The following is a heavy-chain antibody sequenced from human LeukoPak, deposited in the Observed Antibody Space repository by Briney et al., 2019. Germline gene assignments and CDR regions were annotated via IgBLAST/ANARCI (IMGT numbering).Heavy chain of an antibody. CDR3: AKDRSSWYWFDP. CDR2: ISGSGGST. V-gene: IGHV3-23*01. CDR1: GFTFSGYA. D-gene: IGHD6-13*01. J-gene: IGHJ5*02. Sequence: GGSLRLSCAASGFTFSGYAMSWVRQAPGKGLEWVSAISGSGGSTYYADSVKGRFTISRDNSKNTLYLQMNSLRAEDTAVYYCAKDRSSWYWFDPWGQGTLVTVSS.